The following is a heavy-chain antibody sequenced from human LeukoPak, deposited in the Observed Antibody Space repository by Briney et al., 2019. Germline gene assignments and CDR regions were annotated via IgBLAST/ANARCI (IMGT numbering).Heavy chain of an antibody. V-gene: IGHV3-74*01. CDR1: GFTFSSYW. Sequence: PGGSLRLSCLASGFTFSSYWMHWVRQDPRKGLVWVSRINGDGRNINYADSVKGRFTISRDNSKNTLYLQLNSLRAEDTAVYYCAKDGLPAATQGPFDYWGQGTLVTVSS. CDR2: INGDGRNI. J-gene: IGHJ4*02. CDR3: AKDGLPAATQGPFDY. D-gene: IGHD2-2*01.